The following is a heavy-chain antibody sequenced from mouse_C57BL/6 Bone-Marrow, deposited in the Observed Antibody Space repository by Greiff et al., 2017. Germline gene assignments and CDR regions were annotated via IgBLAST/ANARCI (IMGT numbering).Heavy chain of an antibody. V-gene: IGHV1-15*01. Sequence: VHLVESGAELVRPGASVTLSCKASGYTFTDYEMHWVKQTPVHGLEWIGAIDPETGGTAYNQKFKGKAILTADKSSSTAYMELRSLTSEDSAVYYCTRSYYYGSRWYFDVWGTGTTVTVSS. CDR1: GYTFTDYE. CDR2: IDPETGGT. CDR3: TRSYYYGSRWYFDV. J-gene: IGHJ1*03. D-gene: IGHD1-1*01.